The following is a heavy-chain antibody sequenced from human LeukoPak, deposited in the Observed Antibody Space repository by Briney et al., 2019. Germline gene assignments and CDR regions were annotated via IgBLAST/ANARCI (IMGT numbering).Heavy chain of an antibody. Sequence: PGGSLRLSCAASRFTFSSYSMNWVRQAPGKGLEWVSSISSSGSYTYYEDSVKGRLTISRDNAKNSLYLQMNSLRAEDTAVYYCARGRYDSSGYYSIFDYWGQGALVTVSS. CDR1: RFTFSSYS. V-gene: IGHV3-21*06. J-gene: IGHJ4*02. CDR3: ARGRYDSSGYYSIFDY. CDR2: ISSSGSYT. D-gene: IGHD3-22*01.